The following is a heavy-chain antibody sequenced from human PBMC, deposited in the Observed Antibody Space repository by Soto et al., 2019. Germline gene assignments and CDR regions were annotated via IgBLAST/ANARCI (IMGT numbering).Heavy chain of an antibody. CDR2: IYYSGST. Sequence: SETLSLTCTVSGGSISSGGYYWSWIRQHPGKGLEWIGYIYYSGSTYYNPSLKSRVTISVDTSKNQFSLKLSSVTAADTAVYYCARSDMTTYSSERYYGMDVWGQGTTVTVSS. D-gene: IGHD4-17*01. CDR1: GGSISSGGYY. CDR3: ARSDMTTYSSERYYGMDV. J-gene: IGHJ6*02. V-gene: IGHV4-31*03.